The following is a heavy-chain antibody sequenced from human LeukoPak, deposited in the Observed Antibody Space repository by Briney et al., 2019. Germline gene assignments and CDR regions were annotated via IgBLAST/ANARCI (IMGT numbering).Heavy chain of an antibody. CDR2: INPNSGGT. J-gene: IGHJ6*03. D-gene: IGHD5-12*01. Sequence: ASVKVSCKASGYTFTGYYMHWVRQAPGQGLEWMGWINPNSGGTNYAQKFQGRVTMTRDTSISTAYMELSSLRSEDTAVYYCARNSGYEGSDYYMDVWGKGTTVTISS. CDR1: GYTFTGYY. V-gene: IGHV1-2*02. CDR3: ARNSGYEGSDYYMDV.